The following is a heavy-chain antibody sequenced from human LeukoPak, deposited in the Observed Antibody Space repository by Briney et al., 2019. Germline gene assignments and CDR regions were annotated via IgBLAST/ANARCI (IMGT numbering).Heavy chain of an antibody. J-gene: IGHJ4*02. D-gene: IGHD1-26*01. V-gene: IGHV1-18*01. Sequence: ASVKVSCKASGYTFTSYGISWVRQAPGQGLEWMGWINTYNGNTNYAQKLQGRVTMTTDTSTSTAYMDLRSLRSDDTAVYYCARDPSLIVGATISFFDYWGQRTLVTVSS. CDR2: INTYNGNT. CDR1: GYTFTSYG. CDR3: ARDPSLIVGATISFFDY.